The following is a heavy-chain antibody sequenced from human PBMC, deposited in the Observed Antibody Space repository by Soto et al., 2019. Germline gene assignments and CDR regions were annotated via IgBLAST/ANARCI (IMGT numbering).Heavy chain of an antibody. D-gene: IGHD3-10*01. J-gene: IGHJ5*02. CDR2: IYDNGDT. Sequence: EVQLVESAGGLVQPGGSLRLSCAASGFTVSSNYMSWFRQAPGKGLEWVSVIYDNGDTYYPDSVKGRFTISRDNSKNTLYLQMNSLRAEDTAVYHCARVTTYYYGSGSVPWCKGTLVTVSS. V-gene: IGHV3-66*01. CDR1: GFTVSSNY. CDR3: ARVTTYYYGSGSVP.